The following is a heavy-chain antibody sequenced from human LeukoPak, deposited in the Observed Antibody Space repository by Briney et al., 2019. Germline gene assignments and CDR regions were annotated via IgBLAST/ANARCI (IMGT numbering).Heavy chain of an antibody. CDR3: ARDLELERNRWNYFES. J-gene: IGHJ4*02. D-gene: IGHD1-1*01. CDR2: IDYRGST. CDR1: GGSISSFF. V-gene: IGHV4-59*01. Sequence: SETLSLTCTVSGGSISSFFWSRIRQPPGKGLEWLGCIDYRGSTQYNPSLKSRVTISVDTSKQQFSLKLSSVTAADTAVYYCARDLELERNRWNYFESWGQGTLVTVSS.